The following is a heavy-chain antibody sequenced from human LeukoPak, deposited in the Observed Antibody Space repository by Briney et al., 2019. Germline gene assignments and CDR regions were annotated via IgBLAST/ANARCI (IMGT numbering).Heavy chain of an antibody. D-gene: IGHD3-22*01. J-gene: IGHJ4*02. CDR2: IIPIREAA. CDR1: GGAFSTYA. V-gene: IGHV1-69*01. CDR3: GRNYYDTSGYYYYDY. Sequence: SVKVSCKASGGAFSTYAVTWVRQAPGQGLEWMGGIIPIREAANYAQKFQGRLIITADESTTTAYMELSSLRSDDTAVYYCGRNYYDTSGYYYYDYWGQGTLVTVSS.